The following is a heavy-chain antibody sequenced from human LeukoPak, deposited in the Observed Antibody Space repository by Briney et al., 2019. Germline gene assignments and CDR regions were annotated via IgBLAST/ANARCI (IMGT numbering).Heavy chain of an antibody. V-gene: IGHV3-33*08. D-gene: IGHD2-2*02. CDR1: GFTFTGYA. CDR3: ARVPAAIWGNYYYGMDV. J-gene: IGHJ6*02. Sequence: GGSLRLSCAASGFTFTGYAMHWVRQAPGKGLEWVAVIWYDGSNKYYADSVKGRFTISRDNSKNTLYLQMNSLRAEDTAVYYCARVPAAIWGNYYYGMDVWGQGTTVTVSS. CDR2: IWYDGSNK.